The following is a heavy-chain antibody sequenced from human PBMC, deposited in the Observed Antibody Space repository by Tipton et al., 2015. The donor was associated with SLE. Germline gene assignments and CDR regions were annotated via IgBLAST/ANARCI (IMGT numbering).Heavy chain of an antibody. CDR3: AREGLGAFDI. CDR2: VYYTGNT. CDR1: GVSISSYY. J-gene: IGHJ3*02. V-gene: IGHV4-39*07. D-gene: IGHD3-10*01. Sequence: TLSLTCTVSGVSISSYYWGWIRQPPGKGLEWVGTVYYTGNTFYNPSLKSRVTISVDTSKNQFSLKLSSVTAADTAVYYCAREGLGAFDIWGQGTMVTVSS.